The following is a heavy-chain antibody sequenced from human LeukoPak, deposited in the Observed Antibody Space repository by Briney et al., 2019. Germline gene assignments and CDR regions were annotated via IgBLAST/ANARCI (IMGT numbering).Heavy chain of an antibody. CDR2: IIPILGIA. Sequence: SVKVSCKASGGTFSSYAISWVRQAPGQGLEWMGRIIPILGIANYAQKFQGRVTITADKSTSTAYMELSSLRSDDTAVYYCARDLVIAAAGINFDYWGQGTLVTVSS. J-gene: IGHJ4*02. CDR3: ARDLVIAAAGINFDY. V-gene: IGHV1-69*04. CDR1: GGTFSSYA. D-gene: IGHD6-13*01.